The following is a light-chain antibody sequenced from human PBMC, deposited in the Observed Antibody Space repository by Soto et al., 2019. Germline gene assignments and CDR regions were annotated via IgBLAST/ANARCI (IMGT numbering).Light chain of an antibody. CDR1: QSINNW. J-gene: IGKJ4*01. CDR2: DAS. Sequence: DIQMTQSPSTLSASVGDRVTITCRASQSINNWLACYQQKPGKAPKFLIYDASNFESGVPSRFSGSASVTDFTLTISCLQPDDCATYYCQQYDNYPLTFGGGTKVDI. CDR3: QQYDNYPLT. V-gene: IGKV1-5*01.